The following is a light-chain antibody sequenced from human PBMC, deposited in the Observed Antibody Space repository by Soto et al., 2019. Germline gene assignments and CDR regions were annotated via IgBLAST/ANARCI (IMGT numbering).Light chain of an antibody. V-gene: IGKV1-5*01. J-gene: IGKJ2*01. Sequence: DIQMTQSPSTLSASVGDRVTITCRASQSISSWLAWYQQKPGKAPKLLIYDASSLESGVPSRFSGSGSGTEFTLNIRSLQPDDFATYYCQQYHSYSGYTFGQGTKLEIK. CDR2: DAS. CDR1: QSISSW. CDR3: QQYHSYSGYT.